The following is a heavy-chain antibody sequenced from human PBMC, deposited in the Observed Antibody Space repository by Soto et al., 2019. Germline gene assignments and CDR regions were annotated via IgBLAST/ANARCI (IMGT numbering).Heavy chain of an antibody. CDR2: IYPGDSDT. Sequence: GESLKISCKASGYNFTTRWIGWVRQMPWKGLEWMGIIYPGDSDTRYSPSFQGRVTISADQSISTAYLQWNTLKASDTAIYYCSRRPSRWRDAFEIWGQGTMVTV. D-gene: IGHD2-2*01. CDR1: GYNFTTRW. V-gene: IGHV5-51*01. CDR3: SRRPSRWRDAFEI. J-gene: IGHJ3*02.